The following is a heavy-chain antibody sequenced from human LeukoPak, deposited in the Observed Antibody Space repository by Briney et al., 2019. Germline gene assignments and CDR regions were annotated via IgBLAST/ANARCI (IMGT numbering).Heavy chain of an antibody. V-gene: IGHV1-18*01. J-gene: IGHJ3*02. CDR1: GYTFTSYG. D-gene: IGHD2-2*01. CDR3: ARELIFSTSTSSNAFDI. Sequence: ASVKVSCKASGYTFTSYGISWVRQAPGQGFEWMGWISAYNGNTNYAQKLQGRVTMTTDTSTSTAYMELRSLRSDDTAVYYCARELIFSTSTSSNAFDIWGQGTMVTVSS. CDR2: ISAYNGNT.